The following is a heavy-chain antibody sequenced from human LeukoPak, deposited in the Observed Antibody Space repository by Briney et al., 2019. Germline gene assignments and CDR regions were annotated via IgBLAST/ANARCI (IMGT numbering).Heavy chain of an antibody. Sequence: PGGPLKLSCAASGFTFSGSAMHWVRQASGKGLEWVGRIRSKANSYATAYAASVKGRFTISRDDSKNTAYLQMNSLKTEDTAVYYCTSRMDRRGQYYYMDVWGKGTTVTVSS. D-gene: IGHD2-2*03. CDR3: TSRMDRRGQYYYMDV. J-gene: IGHJ6*03. V-gene: IGHV3-73*01. CDR2: IRSKANSYAT. CDR1: GFTFSGSA.